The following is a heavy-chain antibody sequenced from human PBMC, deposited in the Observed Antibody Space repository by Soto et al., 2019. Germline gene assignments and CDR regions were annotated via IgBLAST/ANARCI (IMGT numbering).Heavy chain of an antibody. CDR3: ARAGLGELSGYYYGMDV. V-gene: IGHV4-31*03. CDR1: GGSISSGGYY. D-gene: IGHD3-10*01. J-gene: IGHJ6*02. Sequence: SETLSLTCTVSGGSISSGGYYWSWIRQHPGKGLEWIGYIYYSGSTYYNPSLKSRVTISVDTSKNQFSLKLSSVTAADTAVYYCARAGLGELSGYYYGMDVWGQGTTVTVS. CDR2: IYYSGST.